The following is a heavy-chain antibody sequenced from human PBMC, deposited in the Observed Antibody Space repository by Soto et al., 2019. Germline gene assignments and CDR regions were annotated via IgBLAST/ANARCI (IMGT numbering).Heavy chain of an antibody. D-gene: IGHD3-16*01. CDR3: ARGGTTRGSDF. Sequence: QLHLVESGGGVVQPGTSLRLSCAASGFMFKAYVMHWVRQAPGKGLEWVALTSYDGSNNYYGDSVRGRFTVSRDHSKNQLHLQMDSLRPAGTALCYCARGGTTRGSDFWCQGTRVCVSS. V-gene: IGHV3-30*05. CDR1: GFMFKAYV. J-gene: IGHJ4*02. CDR2: TSYDGSNN.